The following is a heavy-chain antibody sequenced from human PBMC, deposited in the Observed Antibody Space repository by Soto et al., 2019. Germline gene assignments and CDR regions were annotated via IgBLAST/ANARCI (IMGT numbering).Heavy chain of an antibody. D-gene: IGHD1-7*01. CDR2: IKQDGSER. V-gene: IGHV3-7*01. J-gene: IGHJ4*02. CDR3: ARGGDWNWDH. Sequence: EVQLLESGGDLVPPGGSLRLSCAASGFSFSSHWMSWVRQAPGKGLEWLANIKQDGSERYYVDSVKGRFTISRDNAKNSLYLQRKSLRAGDTAVCYWARGGDWNWDHWGQGALVTVSS. CDR1: GFSFSSHW.